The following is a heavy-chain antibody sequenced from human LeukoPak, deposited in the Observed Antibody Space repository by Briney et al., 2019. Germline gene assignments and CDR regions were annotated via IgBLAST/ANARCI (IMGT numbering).Heavy chain of an antibody. CDR2: ISGSGDNT. J-gene: IGHJ4*02. D-gene: IGHD2-21*02. CDR1: GFTFSRHG. V-gene: IGHV3-23*01. CDR3: AKDFVVVPGNVNYFDY. Sequence: PGGSLRLSCKVSGFTFSRHGMHWVRQAPGKGLEWVSAISGSGDNTYYADSVKGRFTVSRDNSKNTLYVQMKSLRAEDTAVYYCAKDFVVVPGNVNYFDYWGQGTLVTVSS.